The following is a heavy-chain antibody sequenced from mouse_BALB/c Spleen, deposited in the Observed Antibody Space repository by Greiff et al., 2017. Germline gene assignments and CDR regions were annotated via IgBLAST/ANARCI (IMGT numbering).Heavy chain of an antibody. CDR3: ARWKGIYYGSSYGKWFAY. Sequence: EVQLQQSGPELVKPGASVKIPCKASGYTFTDYNMDWVKQSHGKSLEWIGDINPNNGGTIYNQKFKGKATLTVDKSSSTAYMELRSLTSEDTAVYYCARWKGIYYGSSYGKWFAYWGQGTLVTVSA. CDR1: GYTFTDYN. D-gene: IGHD1-1*01. J-gene: IGHJ3*01. V-gene: IGHV1-18*01. CDR2: INPNNGGT.